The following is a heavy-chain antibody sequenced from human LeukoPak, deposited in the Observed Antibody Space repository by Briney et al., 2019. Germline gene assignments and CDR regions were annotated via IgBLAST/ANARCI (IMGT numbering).Heavy chain of an antibody. J-gene: IGHJ4*02. D-gene: IGHD6-13*01. CDR3: ASGYTSTWYLVLAY. Sequence: PSETLSLTCTVSGGSISSYYWGWIRQPPGKGLEWIGSIYYSGITYYNASLGSRVTTSLDTSKNQLSLKVNSVTAADTAVYYCASGYTSTWYLVLAYWGQGTLVTVSS. CDR2: IYYSGIT. V-gene: IGHV4-39*07. CDR1: GGSISSYY.